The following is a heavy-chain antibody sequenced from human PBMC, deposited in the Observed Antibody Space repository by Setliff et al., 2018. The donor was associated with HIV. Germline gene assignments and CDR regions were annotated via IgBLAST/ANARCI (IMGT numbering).Heavy chain of an antibody. J-gene: IGHJ3*01. V-gene: IGHV1-2*06. D-gene: IGHD2-8*01. Sequence: GASVKVSCKASGYTFTNYGISWVRQAPGQGLEWMGRIIPSSGGTNYAQKFQGRVTMTRDTSISTAYMELSRLRSDDTAVYYCATKVYCTNGVCLDAFDVWGQGTMVTVSS. CDR1: GYTFTNYG. CDR2: IIPSSGGT. CDR3: ATKVYCTNGVCLDAFDV.